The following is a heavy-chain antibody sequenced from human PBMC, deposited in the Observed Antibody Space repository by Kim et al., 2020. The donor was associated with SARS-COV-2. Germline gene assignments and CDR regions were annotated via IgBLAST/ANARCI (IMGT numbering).Heavy chain of an antibody. V-gene: IGHV4-34*01. CDR2: INHSGST. CDR1: GGSFSGYY. Sequence: SETLSLTCAVYGGSFSGYYWSWIRQPPGKGLEWIGEINHSGSTNYNPSLKSRVTISVDTSKNQFSLKLSSVTAADTAVYYCAREVVVRGHTPIDYWGQGTLVTVSS. D-gene: IGHD3-10*01. CDR3: AREVVVRGHTPIDY. J-gene: IGHJ4*02.